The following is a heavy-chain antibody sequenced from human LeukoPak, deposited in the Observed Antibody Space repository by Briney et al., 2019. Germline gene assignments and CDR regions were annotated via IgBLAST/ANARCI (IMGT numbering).Heavy chain of an antibody. CDR3: ARMIAVAGFDY. V-gene: IGHV4-4*02. D-gene: IGHD6-19*01. CDR2: IYHSGST. CDR1: GGSISSYY. J-gene: IGHJ4*02. Sequence: SETLSLTCTVSGGSISSYYWSWVRQPPGKGLEWIGEIYHSGSTNYNPSLKSRVTISVDKSKNQFSLKLSSVTAADTAVYYCARMIAVAGFDYWGQGTLVTVSS.